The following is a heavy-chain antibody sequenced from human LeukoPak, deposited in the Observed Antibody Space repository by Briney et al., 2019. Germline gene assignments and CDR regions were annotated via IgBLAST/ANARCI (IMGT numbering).Heavy chain of an antibody. CDR3: ASGRTDIVVVPATLRNYYFDY. D-gene: IGHD2-2*01. J-gene: IGHJ4*02. V-gene: IGHV1-69*06. CDR2: IMPMFGTA. CDR1: GGTFSSYD. Sequence: SVKVSCKASGGTFSSYDISCVRQAPGQGLEWMGGIMPMFGTANYAQKFQGRVTITADKSTSTAYMELSSLRSEDTAVYYCASGRTDIVVVPATLRNYYFDYWGQGTLVTVSS.